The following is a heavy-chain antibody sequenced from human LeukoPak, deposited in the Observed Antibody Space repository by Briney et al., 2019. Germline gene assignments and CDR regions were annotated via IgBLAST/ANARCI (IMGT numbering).Heavy chain of an antibody. CDR3: ARLPYSRSLYYYYYGMDV. V-gene: IGHV5-51*01. Sequence: GESLKISCKGSGYSFTSFRIDWVRQMPGKGLEWMGIISPGDSETTYSPSFQGQVTISADKSINTAYLQWSSLKASDTAIYYCARLPYSRSLYYYYYGMDVWGQGTTVTVSS. CDR2: ISPGDSET. D-gene: IGHD6-6*01. J-gene: IGHJ6*02. CDR1: GYSFTSFR.